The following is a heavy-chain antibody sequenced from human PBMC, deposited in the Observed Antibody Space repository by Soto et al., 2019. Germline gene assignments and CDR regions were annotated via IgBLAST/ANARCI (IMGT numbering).Heavy chain of an antibody. CDR1: GYTFTSYG. V-gene: IGHV1-18*01. Sequence: QVQLVQSGAEVKKPGASVKVSCKASGYTFTSYGISWVRQAPGQGLEWMGWISAYNGNTNYAQTIEGRVTTTTDTFTSTAYMELRSLRSDDTAVYSCARDSGVSADYYVSGTYYYYYYYRDVWGTWTTVPVSS. CDR3: ARDSGVSADYYVSGTYYYYYYYRDV. CDR2: ISAYNGNT. J-gene: IGHJ6*03. D-gene: IGHD3-10*01.